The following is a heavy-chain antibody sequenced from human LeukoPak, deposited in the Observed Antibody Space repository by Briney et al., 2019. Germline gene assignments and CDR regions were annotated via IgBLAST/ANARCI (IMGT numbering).Heavy chain of an antibody. V-gene: IGHV1-2*02. CDR3: ARGRYSYGSYYYYMDV. D-gene: IGHD5-18*01. CDR1: GYTFTGYY. CDR2: INPNSGGT. J-gene: IGHJ6*03. Sequence: ASVKVSCKASGYTFTGYYMHWVRQAPGQGLEWMGWINPNSGGTNYAQKFQGRVTMTGDTSISTAYMALNRLRPDDTAVFYCARGRYSYGSYYYYMDVWGKGTTVTVSS.